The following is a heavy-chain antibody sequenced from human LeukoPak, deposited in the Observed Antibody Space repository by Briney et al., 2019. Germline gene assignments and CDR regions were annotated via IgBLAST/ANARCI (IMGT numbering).Heavy chain of an antibody. D-gene: IGHD3-22*01. J-gene: IGHJ3*02. V-gene: IGHV1-2*02. CDR1: GYTFTGYY. Sequence: ASVKVSCKASGYTFTGYYMHWVRQAPGQGLEWMGWINPNSGGTNYAQKFQGRVTMTRDTSISTAYMELSRLRSDETAVYYCARDLYDSSGTDAFDIWGQGTMVTVSS. CDR3: ARDLYDSSGTDAFDI. CDR2: INPNSGGT.